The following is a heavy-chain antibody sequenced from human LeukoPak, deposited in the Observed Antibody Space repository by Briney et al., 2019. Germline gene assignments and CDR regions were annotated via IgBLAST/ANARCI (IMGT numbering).Heavy chain of an antibody. V-gene: IGHV3-23*01. J-gene: IGHJ5*02. CDR2: INGRGDST. CDR3: AKDPLEMAPFNWFDP. D-gene: IGHD5-24*01. Sequence: GGSLRLSCAASGFSFSTYTMNWVRQAPGKGLEWVSAINGRGDSTFYADSVKGQFTISRDNSKSTVYLQMNSLRAEDTAVYYCAKDPLEMAPFNWFDPWGQGTLVTVSS. CDR1: GFSFSTYT.